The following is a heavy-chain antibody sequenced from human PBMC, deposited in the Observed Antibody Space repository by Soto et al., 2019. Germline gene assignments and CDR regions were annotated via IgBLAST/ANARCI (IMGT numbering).Heavy chain of an antibody. V-gene: IGHV1-2*02. J-gene: IGHJ3*02. Sequence: QLHLVQSGAVVKKPGASVTVSCSASGYPVTAYYMHWVRQAPGRGLEWMGGINPATGAAKYTQTFQGGVTMTRDTATGTGFMELSGPTSEDTAVFYCARGGGVGVAGSAAFDMWGQGTLVTVSS. CDR3: ARGGGVGVAGSAAFDM. CDR2: INPATGAA. D-gene: IGHD3-3*01. CDR1: GYPVTAYY.